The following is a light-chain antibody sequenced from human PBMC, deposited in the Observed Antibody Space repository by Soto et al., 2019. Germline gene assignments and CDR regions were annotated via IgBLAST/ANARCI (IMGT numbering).Light chain of an antibody. CDR2: GAS. J-gene: IGKJ1*01. CDR3: QHYGSSPRT. Sequence: PGDRAILSCRASQSVNNNYLAWYQQKPGQAPRLLIYGASTRATAIPDRFSGSGSGTDFTLTISRLEPEDFAVYYCQHYGSSPRTFGHGTKVEVK. CDR1: QSVNNNY. V-gene: IGKV3-20*01.